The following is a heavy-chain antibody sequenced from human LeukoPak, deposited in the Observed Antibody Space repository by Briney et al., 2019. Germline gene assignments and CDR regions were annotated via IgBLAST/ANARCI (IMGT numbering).Heavy chain of an antibody. D-gene: IGHD3-10*01. CDR3: ARGAYFYGSGINWFDP. CDR1: GGSFSGYY. Sequence: SETLSLTCAVYGGSFSGYYWSWIRQPPGKGLEWIGEINHSGSTSYNPSLKSRVTISLDTSKNQFSLKLSSVTAADTAVYYCARGAYFYGSGINWFDPWGQGTLITVSS. J-gene: IGHJ5*02. V-gene: IGHV4-34*01. CDR2: INHSGST.